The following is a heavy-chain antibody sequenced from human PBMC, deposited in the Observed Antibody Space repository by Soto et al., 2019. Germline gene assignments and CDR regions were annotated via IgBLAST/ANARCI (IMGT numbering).Heavy chain of an antibody. V-gene: IGHV1-69*06. Sequence: GSSVKVSCKASGGTFSSYAISWVRQAPGQGLEWMGGIIPIFGTANYAQKFQGRVTITADKSTSTAYMELSSLRSEDTAVYYCARGKTTVAYYYYGMDVWGQGTTVTVSS. J-gene: IGHJ6*02. CDR1: GGTFSSYA. D-gene: IGHD4-17*01. CDR3: ARGKTTVAYYYYGMDV. CDR2: IIPIFGTA.